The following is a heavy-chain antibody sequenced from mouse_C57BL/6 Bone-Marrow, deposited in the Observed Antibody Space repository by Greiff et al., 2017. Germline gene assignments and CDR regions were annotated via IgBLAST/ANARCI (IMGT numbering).Heavy chain of an antibody. J-gene: IGHJ3*01. CDR3: ARPLYYGYDGSWFAY. D-gene: IGHD2-2*01. CDR1: GFTFSDYY. V-gene: IGHV5-12*01. Sequence: EVKLVESGGGLVQPGGSLKLSCAASGFTFSDYYMYWVRQTPEKRLEWVAYISNGGGSTYYPDTVKGRFTISRDNAKNTLYLQMSRLKSEDTAMYYCARPLYYGYDGSWFAYWGQGTLVTVSA. CDR2: ISNGGGST.